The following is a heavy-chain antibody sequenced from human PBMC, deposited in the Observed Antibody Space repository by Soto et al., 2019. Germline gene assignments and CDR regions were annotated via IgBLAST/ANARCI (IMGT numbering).Heavy chain of an antibody. Sequence: SGTLSLTCTVSGGSISRYYWSWIRQAPGKGLEWIGDIYDSGSTNYTPSIKGRVTISIDTSKKQFYLKMNSVTAADTAVYYCTRGSGDYWGQGTLVTVSS. D-gene: IGHD6-25*01. V-gene: IGHV4-59*01. CDR3: TRGSGDY. CDR1: GGSISRYY. CDR2: IYDSGST. J-gene: IGHJ4*02.